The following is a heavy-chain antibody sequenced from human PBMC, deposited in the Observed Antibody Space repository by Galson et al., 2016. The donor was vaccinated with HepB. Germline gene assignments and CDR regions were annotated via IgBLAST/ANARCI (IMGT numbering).Heavy chain of an antibody. CDR1: GITVTRDD. D-gene: IGHD6-13*01. CDR3: VRGLAAD. J-gene: IGHJ4*02. V-gene: IGHV3-53*01. Sequence: SLRLSCATSGITVTRDDMSWVRQAPGKGLEWVSMIYDSGVTDHAASVKGRFTISRDNSLNSVYLQMSNLRVEDTAIYYCVRGLAADWGQGTLVTVSS. CDR2: IYDSGVT.